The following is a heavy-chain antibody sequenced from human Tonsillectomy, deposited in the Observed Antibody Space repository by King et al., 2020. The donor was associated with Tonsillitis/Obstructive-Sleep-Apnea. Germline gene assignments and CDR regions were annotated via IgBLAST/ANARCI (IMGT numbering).Heavy chain of an antibody. D-gene: IGHD3-3*01. Sequence: VQLVESGGGFVKPGGSLRLSCAASGFTFSNAWMSWVRQAPGKGLEWVGRIKRKNDGEKTDYAAPVKGRFTISRDDSKNTLYLQMNSLKSEDTALYYCTTSPGNYDFWGGQPWGQGTLVTVSS. CDR3: TTSPGNYDFWGGQP. J-gene: IGHJ5*02. V-gene: IGHV3-15*01. CDR1: GFTFSNAW. CDR2: IKRKNDGEKT.